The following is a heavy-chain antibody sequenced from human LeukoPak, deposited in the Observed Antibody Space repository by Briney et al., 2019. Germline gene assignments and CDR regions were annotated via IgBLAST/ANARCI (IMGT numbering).Heavy chain of an antibody. CDR2: ISGSSSYI. J-gene: IGHJ5*02. D-gene: IGHD6-13*01. Sequence: PGGSLRLSCAASGFTFSSYSMNWVRQAPGKGLEWVSSISGSSSYIYYADSVKGRFTISRDNAKNSLYLQMNSLRAEDTALYYCAKSHSSSWKYNWFDPWGQGTLVTVSS. CDR1: GFTFSSYS. CDR3: AKSHSSSWKYNWFDP. V-gene: IGHV3-21*04.